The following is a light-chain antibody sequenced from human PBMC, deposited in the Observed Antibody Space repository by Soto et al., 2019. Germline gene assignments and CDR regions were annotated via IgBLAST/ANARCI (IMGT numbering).Light chain of an antibody. V-gene: IGLV2-14*01. J-gene: IGLJ1*01. CDR2: NVS. CDR1: SSDVGGYHY. CDR3: SSYTSSRSDFV. Sequence: QSVLTQPPSVSGSPGQSITISCTGTSSDVGGYHYVCWYQQHPGKAPKLMIYNVSKRPSGVSHRFSGSKSGNTASLTICGLQAEDEADYYCSSYTSSRSDFVFGTGTKLTVL.